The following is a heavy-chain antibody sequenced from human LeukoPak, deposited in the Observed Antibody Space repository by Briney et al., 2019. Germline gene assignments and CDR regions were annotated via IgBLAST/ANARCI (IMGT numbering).Heavy chain of an antibody. D-gene: IGHD1-26*01. V-gene: IGHV1-46*01. Sequence: GASAKVSCKASGYTFTSYYMHWVRQAPGQGLEWMGIINPSGGSTSYAQKFQGRVTMTRDTSTSTVYMELSSLRSEDTAVYYCARDSGSYRYLESFDYWGQGTLVTVSS. CDR2: INPSGGST. CDR3: ARDSGSYRYLESFDY. CDR1: GYTFTSYY. J-gene: IGHJ4*02.